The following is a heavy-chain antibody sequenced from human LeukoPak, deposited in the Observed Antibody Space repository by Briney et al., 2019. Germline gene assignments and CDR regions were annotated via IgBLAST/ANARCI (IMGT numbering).Heavy chain of an antibody. D-gene: IGHD1-26*01. CDR2: ISAYNGNT. J-gene: IGHJ3*02. V-gene: IGHV1-18*01. CDR1: GYTSTSYG. CDR3: ARDFMGGDVFDI. Sequence: ASVKVSCKASGYTSTSYGISWVRQAPGQGLEWMGWISAYNGNTNYAQKLQGRVTMTTDTSTSTAYMELRSLRSDDTAVYYCARDFMGGDVFDIWGQGTMVTVSS.